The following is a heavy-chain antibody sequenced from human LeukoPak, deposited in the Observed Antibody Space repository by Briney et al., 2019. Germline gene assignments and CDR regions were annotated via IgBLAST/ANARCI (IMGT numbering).Heavy chain of an antibody. CDR1: GYXFTRYY. CDR3: ARYRYCSGGNCHGPDY. CDR2: IYPGDSDT. J-gene: IGHJ4*02. D-gene: IGHD2-15*01. Sequence: GESLKISCNGSGYXFTRYYICWVRQMPGKGLEWMGIIYPGDSDTRYSPSFQGQVTISADKSISTAYLQWSSLKASDTAMYYCARYRYCSGGNCHGPDYWGQGTLVTVSS. V-gene: IGHV5-51*01.